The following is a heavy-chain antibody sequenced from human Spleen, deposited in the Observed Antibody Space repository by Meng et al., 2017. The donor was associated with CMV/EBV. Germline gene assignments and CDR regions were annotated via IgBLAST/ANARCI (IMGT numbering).Heavy chain of an antibody. CDR1: GFAFSYYG. Sequence: GGSLRLSCAASGFAFSYYGMHWVRQAPGKGLEWVAVIWFDGSNKYYADSVKGRFTISRDNSKNTLYLQMNSLRAEDTAVYYCARDRGVVVPGGLHYHVMDVWGQGTTVTVSS. V-gene: IGHV3-33*01. CDR3: ARDRGVVVPGGLHYHVMDV. J-gene: IGHJ6*02. D-gene: IGHD2-2*01. CDR2: IWFDGSNK.